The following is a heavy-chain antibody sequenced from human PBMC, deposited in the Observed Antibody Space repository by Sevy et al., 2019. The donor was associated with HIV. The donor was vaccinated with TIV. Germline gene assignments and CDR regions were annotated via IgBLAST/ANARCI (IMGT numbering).Heavy chain of an antibody. CDR2: ISSSSSYI. J-gene: IGHJ4*02. CDR3: ARGVRDFWSGYPDY. Sequence: GGSLRLSCAASGFTFSSYIMNWVRQAPGKGLEWVSSISSSSSYIYYADSVKGRFTISRDNAKNSLYLQMNSLRVEDTAVYYSARGVRDFWSGYPDYWGQGTLVTVSS. V-gene: IGHV3-21*01. CDR1: GFTFSSYI. D-gene: IGHD3-3*01.